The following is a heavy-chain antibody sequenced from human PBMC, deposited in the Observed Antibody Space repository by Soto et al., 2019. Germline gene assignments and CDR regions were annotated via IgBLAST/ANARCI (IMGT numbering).Heavy chain of an antibody. V-gene: IGHV1-3*01. J-gene: IGHJ4*02. CDR2: INAGNGNT. CDR3: ARDDIAARPFDY. Sequence: ASVKVSCKASGYTFTSYAMHWVRQAPGQRLEWVGWINAGNGNTKYSQKFQGRVTITRDTSASTAYMELSSLRSEDTAVYYCARDDIAARPFDYWGQGTLVTVSS. D-gene: IGHD6-6*01. CDR1: GYTFTSYA.